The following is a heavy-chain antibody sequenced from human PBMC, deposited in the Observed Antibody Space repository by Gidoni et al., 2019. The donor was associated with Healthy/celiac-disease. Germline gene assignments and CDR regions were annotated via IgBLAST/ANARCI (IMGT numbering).Heavy chain of an antibody. V-gene: IGHV3-21*01. J-gene: IGHJ3*02. CDR3: ARPLEADGAFDI. CDR2: ISSSSSYI. CDR1: GFTFSSYS. D-gene: IGHD2-15*01. Sequence: EVQLVESGGGLVKPGGSLSLSCAASGFTFSSYSRNWVRQAPGKGLEWVSSISSSSSYIYYADSVKGRFTISRDNAKNSLYLQMNSLRAEDTAVYYCARPLEADGAFDIWGQGTMVTVSS.